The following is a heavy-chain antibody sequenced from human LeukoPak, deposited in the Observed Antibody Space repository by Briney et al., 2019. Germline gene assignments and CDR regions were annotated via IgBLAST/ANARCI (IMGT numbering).Heavy chain of an antibody. J-gene: IGHJ5*02. D-gene: IGHD1-7*01. V-gene: IGHV1-69*05. Sequence: VASVKVSCKASGGTFSSYAISWVRQAPGQGLEWMGGIIPIFGTANYAQKFQGRVTITTDESTSTAYMELSSLRPEDTAVYYCARNYEGWFDPWGQGTLVTVSS. CDR1: GGTFSSYA. CDR2: IIPIFGTA. CDR3: ARNYEGWFDP.